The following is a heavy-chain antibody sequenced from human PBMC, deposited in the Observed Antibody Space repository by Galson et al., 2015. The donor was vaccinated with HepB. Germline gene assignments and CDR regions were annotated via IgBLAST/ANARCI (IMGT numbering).Heavy chain of an antibody. D-gene: IGHD2-2*01. V-gene: IGHV1-3*01. CDR3: ARDRRAQPAAMFKEVSNWFDP. Sequence: SVKVSCKASAYTFTSYAIHWVRQAPGQRLEWMGWINAGNGNTKYSQTFQGRVTITRDTSASTAYMELSSLRSEDTAVYYCARDRRAQPAAMFKEVSNWFDPWGQGTLVTVSS. CDR2: INAGNGNT. CDR1: AYTFTSYA. J-gene: IGHJ5*02.